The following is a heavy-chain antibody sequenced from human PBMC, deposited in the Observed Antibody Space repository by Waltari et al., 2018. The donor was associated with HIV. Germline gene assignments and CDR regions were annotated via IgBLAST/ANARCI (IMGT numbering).Heavy chain of an antibody. CDR1: GGSISSGTYY. CDR3: AREGCSGGSCYRYYYYYYGLDV. CDR2: IDTTGTT. Sequence: QVQLQESGPGLVKPSQTLSLTCTVSGGSISSGTYYWTWIRQPAGKGLEWIWRIDTTGTTNYNPSLKSRVTISVDTSNNPFSLKLTSVTVADTALYYCAREGCSGGSCYRYYYYYYGLDVWGQGTTVTVSS. D-gene: IGHD2-15*01. J-gene: IGHJ6*02. V-gene: IGHV4-61*02.